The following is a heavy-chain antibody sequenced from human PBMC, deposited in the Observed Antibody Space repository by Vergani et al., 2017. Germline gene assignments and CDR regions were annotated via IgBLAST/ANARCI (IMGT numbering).Heavy chain of an antibody. Sequence: QVQLQESGPGLVKPSQTLSLTCTVSGDSISRGGYYWNWIRQHPGKGLEWIGYIYYSGSTNYNSSLKSRVSMSVDTSKNQFSLRLSSVTAADTAVYYCARGETRTDWFDPWGQGTLVTVSS. CDR1: GDSISRGGYY. CDR3: ARGETRTDWFDP. D-gene: IGHD3/OR15-3a*01. V-gene: IGHV4-31*03. J-gene: IGHJ5*02. CDR2: IYYSGST.